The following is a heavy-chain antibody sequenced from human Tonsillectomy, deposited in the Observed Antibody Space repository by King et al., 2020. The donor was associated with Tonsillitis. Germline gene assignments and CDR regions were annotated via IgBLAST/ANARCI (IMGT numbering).Heavy chain of an antibody. CDR1: VGSIRSGDDY. Sequence: QLQESGPGLVKPSQTLSLTCTVSVGSIRSGDDYWTWIRQLPGKGLEWIGDIYHIGGTYYNPSIRSRITISVDTSQNQFSLKLSSVTAADTAVYYCARDRVGTTLSTSYGMDVWGQGTTVIVSS. CDR2: IYHIGGT. D-gene: IGHD1-26*01. CDR3: ARDRVGTTLSTSYGMDV. V-gene: IGHV4-31*03. J-gene: IGHJ6*02.